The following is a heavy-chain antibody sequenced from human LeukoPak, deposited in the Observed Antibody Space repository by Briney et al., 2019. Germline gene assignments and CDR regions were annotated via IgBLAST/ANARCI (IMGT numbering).Heavy chain of an antibody. CDR2: IKQDGSEK. CDR3: ARDRYYDFWSGYYHGY. V-gene: IGHV3-7*01. J-gene: IGHJ4*02. Sequence: PGGSLRLSCAASGFTFSSYWISWVRQAPGKGLEWVANIKQDGSEKYYVDSVKGRFTISRDNAKNSLYLQMNSLRAEDTAVYYCARDRYYDFWSGYYHGYWGQGTLVTVSS. D-gene: IGHD3-3*01. CDR1: GFTFSSYW.